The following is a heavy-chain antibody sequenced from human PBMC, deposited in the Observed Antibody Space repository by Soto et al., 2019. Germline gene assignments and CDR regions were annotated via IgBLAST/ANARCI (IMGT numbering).Heavy chain of an antibody. Sequence: EVQLVESGGGLVQPGGSLRLSCAASGFTFSSYWMHWVRQAPGKGLVWVSRINSDGSSTSYADSVKGRFTISRDNAKNTLYLQMNSLRAEDTAVYYCARGSVDQLLSFHTEVEGWFDPWGQGTLVTVSS. CDR3: ARGSVDQLLSFHTEVEGWFDP. J-gene: IGHJ5*02. CDR2: INSDGSST. CDR1: GFTFSSYW. V-gene: IGHV3-74*01. D-gene: IGHD2-2*01.